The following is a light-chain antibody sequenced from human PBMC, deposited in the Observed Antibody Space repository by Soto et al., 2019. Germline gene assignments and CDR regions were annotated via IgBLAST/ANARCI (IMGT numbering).Light chain of an antibody. Sequence: DIQMTQSPSSLSASVGDRVTITCRASQGISSYLAWYQQKLGKVPKLLISAASTLQSGVPSRFSGSGSGTGFTLTISRLQPEDVATYYCQKYSSVITFGQGTRLEIK. CDR3: QKYSSVIT. CDR2: AAS. V-gene: IGKV1-27*01. CDR1: QGISSY. J-gene: IGKJ5*01.